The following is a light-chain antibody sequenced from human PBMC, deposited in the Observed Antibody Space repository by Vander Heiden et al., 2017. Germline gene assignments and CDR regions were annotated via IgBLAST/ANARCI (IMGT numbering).Light chain of an antibody. CDR1: GSNIGSNY. Sequence: QSAFTQPPSVSAAPGQEVTITCSGSGSNIGSNYVSWYQRFPETAPKLLIDDNNYRPSGIPDRFSGSKSGTSATLGITGLQTGDEADYYCATWENSLSVVVFDGGTKLTVL. J-gene: IGLJ3*02. CDR2: DNN. V-gene: IGLV1-51*01. CDR3: ATWENSLSVVV.